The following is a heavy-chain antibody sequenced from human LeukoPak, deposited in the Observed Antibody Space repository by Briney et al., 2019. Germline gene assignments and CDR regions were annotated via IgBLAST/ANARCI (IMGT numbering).Heavy chain of an antibody. CDR2: MNPNRGNT. CDR1: GYTFTSYD. V-gene: IGHV1-8*01. D-gene: IGHD2-2*01. Sequence: GGSVKVSCKASGYTFTSYDINWVGQATGQGLEWMGWMNPNRGNTGYAQKFQGRVTMTRNTSISTAYMELSSLRSEDTAVYYCARAPVVPAASGHYYYYMDVWGKGTTVTVSS. CDR3: ARAPVVPAASGHYYYYMDV. J-gene: IGHJ6*03.